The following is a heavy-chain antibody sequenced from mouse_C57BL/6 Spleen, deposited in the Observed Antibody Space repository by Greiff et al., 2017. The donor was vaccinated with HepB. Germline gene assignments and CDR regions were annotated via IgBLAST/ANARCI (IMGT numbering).Heavy chain of an antibody. D-gene: IGHD2-3*01. J-gene: IGHJ2*01. CDR2: ISSGGDYI. Sequence: EVKLEESGEGLVKPGGSLKLSCAASGFTFSSYAMSWVRQTPEKRLEWVAYISSGGDYIYYADTVKGRFTISRDNARNTLYLQMSSLKSEDTAMYYCTRAYDGFYYFDYWGQGTTLTVSS. CDR1: GFTFSSYA. CDR3: TRAYDGFYYFDY. V-gene: IGHV5-9-1*02.